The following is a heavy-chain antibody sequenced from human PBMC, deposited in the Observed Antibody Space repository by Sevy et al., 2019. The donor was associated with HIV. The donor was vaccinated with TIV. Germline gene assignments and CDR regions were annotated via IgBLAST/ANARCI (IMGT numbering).Heavy chain of an antibody. D-gene: IGHD1-26*01. CDR2: IKSKTDGGTT. CDR3: TTRLSGSYGVWYIDY. Sequence: GGSLRLSCAASGFTFSNAWMSWVRQAPGKGLEWVGRIKSKTDGGTTDYAAPVKGRLTISRDDSKNTLYLQMNSLKTEDTAVYYCTTRLSGSYGVWYIDYWGQGTLVTVSS. J-gene: IGHJ4*02. V-gene: IGHV3-15*01. CDR1: GFTFSNAW.